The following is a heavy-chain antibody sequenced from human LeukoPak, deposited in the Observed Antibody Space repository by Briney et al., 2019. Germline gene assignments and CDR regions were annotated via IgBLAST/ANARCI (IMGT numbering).Heavy chain of an antibody. CDR2: INHSGST. CDR1: GGSFSGYY. J-gene: IGHJ4*02. Sequence: PSETLSLTCAVYGGSFSGYYWSWIRQPPGKGLEWIGEINHSGSTNYNPSLKSRVTISVGTSKNQFSLKLSSVTAADTAVYYCARGPRLVGATKFDYWGQGTLVTVSS. CDR3: ARGPRLVGATKFDY. D-gene: IGHD1-26*01. V-gene: IGHV4-34*01.